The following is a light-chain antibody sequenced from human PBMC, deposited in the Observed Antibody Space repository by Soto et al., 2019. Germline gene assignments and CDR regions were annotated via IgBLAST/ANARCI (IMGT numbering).Light chain of an antibody. V-gene: IGKV1-5*01. CDR1: QSISRW. CDR3: QQSYSSSIT. J-gene: IGKJ5*01. Sequence: DIQVTQSPSTLSASVGDRVSITCRASQSISRWLAWYQQKPGRAPKLLIYDASSLQSGVPSRFSGSGSGTEFTLTISSLHPDDLETYYSQQSYSSSITFGQGTRLETK. CDR2: DAS.